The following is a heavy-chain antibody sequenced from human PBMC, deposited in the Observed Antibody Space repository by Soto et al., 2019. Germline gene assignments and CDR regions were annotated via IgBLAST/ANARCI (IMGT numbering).Heavy chain of an antibody. V-gene: IGHV4-39*01. CDR1: VGSISSSSYY. CDR3: ARHSTMGATGAFDI. CDR2: IYYSGST. Sequence: LSLTFTVSVGSISSSSYYWGWIRQPPGKGLEWIGSIYYSGSTYYNPSLKSRVTISVDTSKNQFSLKLSSVTAADTAVYYCARHSTMGATGAFDIWGQGTMVTVSS. D-gene: IGHD1-26*01. J-gene: IGHJ3*02.